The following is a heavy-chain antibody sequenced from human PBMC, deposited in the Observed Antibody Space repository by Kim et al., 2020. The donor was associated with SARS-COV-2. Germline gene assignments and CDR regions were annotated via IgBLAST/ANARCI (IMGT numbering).Heavy chain of an antibody. J-gene: IGHJ4*02. CDR3: ARGRITMIVVVTEFD. V-gene: IGHV4-31*03. CDR2: IYYSGST. CDR1: GGSISSGGYY. Sequence: SETLSLTCTVSGGSISSGGYYWSWIRQHPGKGLEWIGYIYYSGSTYYNPSLKSRVTISVDTSKNQFSLKLSSVTAADTAVYYCARGRITMIVVVTEFDWGQGTLVTVSS. D-gene: IGHD3-22*01.